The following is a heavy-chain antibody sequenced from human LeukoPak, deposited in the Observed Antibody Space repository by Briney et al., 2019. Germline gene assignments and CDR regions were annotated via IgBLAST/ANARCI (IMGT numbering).Heavy chain of an antibody. J-gene: IGHJ4*02. CDR2: ISYDGTNK. V-gene: IGHV3-30*18. D-gene: IGHD3-10*01. CDR3: AKSSGYGSGIGGY. Sequence: GRSLRLSCAASRFTFSSYAMHWVRQAPGKGLERVAVISYDGTNKYYADSVKGRFTISRDNSKNTLYLQMNSLRAEDTAVYYCAKSSGYGSGIGGYWGQGTLVTVSS. CDR1: RFTFSSYA.